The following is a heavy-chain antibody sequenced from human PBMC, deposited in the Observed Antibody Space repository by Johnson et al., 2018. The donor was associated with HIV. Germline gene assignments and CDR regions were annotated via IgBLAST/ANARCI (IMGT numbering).Heavy chain of an antibody. J-gene: IGHJ3*01. D-gene: IGHD5-24*01. V-gene: IGHV3-30*18. CDR1: GFTFSSYG. Sequence: QVQLVESGGGVVQPGRSLRLSCAASGFTFSSYGMHWVRQAPGKGLEWVAVISFDAINKYYADSVKGRFIISRDNSKNIVYLHINSLRLEDTAVYYCAKGEAQEGWIQLLLYAFDFWGHGTMVTVSS. CDR2: ISFDAINK. CDR3: AKGEAQEGWIQLLLYAFDF.